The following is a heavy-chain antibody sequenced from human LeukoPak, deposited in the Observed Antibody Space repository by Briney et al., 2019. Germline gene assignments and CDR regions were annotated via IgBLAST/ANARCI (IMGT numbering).Heavy chain of an antibody. J-gene: IGHJ4*02. Sequence: GGSLRLSCAASGFTFSGYWMHWVRQGPGKGLVWVSRINNDESSTNYADSVKGRFTISRDNAKNTLYLQMNSLRAEDTALYYCARAPPNSPIDYWGQGTLVTVSS. CDR1: GFTFSGYW. CDR3: ARAPPNSPIDY. CDR2: INNDESST. D-gene: IGHD4-11*01. V-gene: IGHV3-74*01.